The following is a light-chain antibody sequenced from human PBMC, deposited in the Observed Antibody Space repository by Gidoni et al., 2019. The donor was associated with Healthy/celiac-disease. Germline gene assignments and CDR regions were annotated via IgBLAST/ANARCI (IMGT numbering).Light chain of an antibody. CDR3: CSYAGSSTWV. CDR1: SSDVGSYNL. Sequence: QPALTPPAPESGSPGPSITSSCTGTSSDVGSYNLVSWYQQHPGKAPKLMIYEGSKRPSGVSNRFSGSKSGNTASLTISGLQAEDEADYYCCSYAGSSTWVFGGGTKLTVL. V-gene: IGLV2-23*01. CDR2: EGS. J-gene: IGLJ3*02.